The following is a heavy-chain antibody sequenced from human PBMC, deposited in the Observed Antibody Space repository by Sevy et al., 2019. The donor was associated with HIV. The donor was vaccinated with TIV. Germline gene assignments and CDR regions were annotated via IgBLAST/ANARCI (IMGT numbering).Heavy chain of an antibody. J-gene: IGHJ4*02. D-gene: IGHD4-17*01. CDR3: AREVPPSATTVPHFDC. V-gene: IGHV3-48*03. CDR2: ISNSGTTI. Sequence: GGSLRLSCAASGFSFSSYEMHWVRQAPGKGLEWVSYISNSGTTISYSDSVRGRFTISRDNARNLLYLQMNSLRAEDTAVYFCAREVPPSATTVPHFDCWGQGTLVTVSS. CDR1: GFSFSSYE.